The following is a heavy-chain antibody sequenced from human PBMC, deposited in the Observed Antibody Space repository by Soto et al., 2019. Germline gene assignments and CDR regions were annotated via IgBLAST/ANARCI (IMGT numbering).Heavy chain of an antibody. CDR3: ARGRLISLYYFDY. J-gene: IGHJ4*02. Sequence: EVQLVESGGGLVQPGGSLRLSCAASGFTFSNNDMHCVRQVTGKGLEWVSTIGTAGDTYYPGSVKGRFTISRENAKNSLYLQMNSLRAEDTAVYYCARGRLISLYYFDYWGQGTLVTVSS. D-gene: IGHD2-15*01. V-gene: IGHV3-13*01. CDR1: GFTFSNND. CDR2: IGTAGDT.